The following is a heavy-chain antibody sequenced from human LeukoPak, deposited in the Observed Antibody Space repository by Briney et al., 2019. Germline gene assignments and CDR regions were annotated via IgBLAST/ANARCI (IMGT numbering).Heavy chain of an antibody. V-gene: IGHV3-23*01. D-gene: IGHD1-1*01. CDR2: INGGDNGDNT. Sequence: PGGSLRLSCAASGFTFNNYAMTWVRQAPGKGLQWVSTINGGDNGDNTYYADSVKGRFTVSRDNSKYTVYLQMNSLRVEDTAVYYCPRDGIQLPDTLDYWGLGTLVTVSS. CDR1: GFTFNNYA. CDR3: PRDGIQLPDTLDY. J-gene: IGHJ4*02.